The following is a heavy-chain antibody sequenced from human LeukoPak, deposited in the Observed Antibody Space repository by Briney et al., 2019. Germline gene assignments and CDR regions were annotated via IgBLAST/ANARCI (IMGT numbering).Heavy chain of an antibody. Sequence: GGSLRLSCAAYGFDFTKYAMSWVRRAPARGLEWVSSINGGGERFYADSVKGRFTLSRDDSRNTVYLQLNNLRVEDTAVYYCAKANWLSNADAVWWGQGTLVTVSS. J-gene: IGHJ4*02. CDR1: GFDFTKYA. D-gene: IGHD1-1*01. CDR2: INGGGER. CDR3: AKANWLSNADAVW. V-gene: IGHV3-23*01.